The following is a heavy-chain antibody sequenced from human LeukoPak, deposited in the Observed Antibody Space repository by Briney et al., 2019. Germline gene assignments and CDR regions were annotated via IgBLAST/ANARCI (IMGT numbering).Heavy chain of an antibody. Sequence: GSLRLSCAASGFTFSNYAMSWVRQAPGRGLEWVSSISGGSAYTYYADSVTGRFTISRDNSKNTVYLQMKSLRVEDTAIYYCAKDGGGWYTTGWYYFDFWGHGTLVTVSS. CDR1: GFTFSNYA. CDR3: AKDGGGWYTTGWYYFDF. J-gene: IGHJ4*01. V-gene: IGHV3-23*01. D-gene: IGHD6-19*01. CDR2: ISGGSAYT.